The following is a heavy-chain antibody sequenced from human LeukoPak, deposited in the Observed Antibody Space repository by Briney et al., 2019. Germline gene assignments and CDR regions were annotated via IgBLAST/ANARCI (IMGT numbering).Heavy chain of an antibody. Sequence: GGSLRLSCEASGFTFSNYGLHWVRQTPGKGLEWVAAISSDGVEKHYADSVKGRFTISRDNSKSTLYLQMNSLRAEDTALYYCAREGHYDILTGYSPLEYYFYYMGVWGKGTTVTVSS. CDR1: GFTFSNYG. J-gene: IGHJ6*03. V-gene: IGHV3-30*04. CDR3: AREGHYDILTGYSPLEYYFYYMGV. CDR2: ISSDGVEK. D-gene: IGHD3-9*01.